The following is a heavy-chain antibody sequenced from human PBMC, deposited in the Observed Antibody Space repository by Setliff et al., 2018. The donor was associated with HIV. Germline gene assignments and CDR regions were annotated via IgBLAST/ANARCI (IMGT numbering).Heavy chain of an antibody. V-gene: IGHV1-2*02. CDR2: INPKSGGT. Sequence: ASVKVSCKASGYTFTAYYIHWVRQAPGQGLEWMGWINPKSGGTNYAQKFQGRVTMSSDTSISTAYMELGRLRSDDTAVYYYAALTGVKSFDFLEYLLYDYWGQGTQVTVSS. J-gene: IGHJ4*02. CDR3: AALTGVKSFDFLEYLLYDY. CDR1: GYTFTAYY. D-gene: IGHD3-3*01.